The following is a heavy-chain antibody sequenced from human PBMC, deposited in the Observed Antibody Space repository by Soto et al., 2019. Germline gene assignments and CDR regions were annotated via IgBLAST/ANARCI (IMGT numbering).Heavy chain of an antibody. CDR1: GFPFTTYG. D-gene: IGHD3-16*01. V-gene: IGHV3-30*03. Sequence: QVQLVESGGGVVQPGRSLRLSSAASGFPFTTYGMHWVREGPGKGLEWVAVISYDGTNKYYADSVKGRFTISRDNSKNTLYLPMNSLRPEDMALYYCVGGQYYFDYRGQGTLVTVSS. CDR3: VGGQYYFDY. CDR2: ISYDGTNK. J-gene: IGHJ4*02.